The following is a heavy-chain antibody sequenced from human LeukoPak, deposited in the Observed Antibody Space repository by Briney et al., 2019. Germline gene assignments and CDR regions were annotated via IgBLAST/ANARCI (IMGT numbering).Heavy chain of an antibody. V-gene: IGHV3-20*04. CDR3: ARGHQLTYYYGSGSPDAFDI. CDR2: INWNGGST. J-gene: IGHJ3*02. CDR1: GFTFDDYG. Sequence: PGGSLRLSCAASGFTFDDYGMSWVRHAPGKGLEWVSGINWNGGSTGYADSVKGRFTISRDNAKNSLHLQMNSLRAEDTALYYCARGHQLTYYYGSGSPDAFDIWGQGTMVTVSS. D-gene: IGHD3-10*01.